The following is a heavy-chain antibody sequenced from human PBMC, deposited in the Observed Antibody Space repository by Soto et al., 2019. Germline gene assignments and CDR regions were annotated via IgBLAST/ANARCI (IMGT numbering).Heavy chain of an antibody. V-gene: IGHV1-69*08. CDR1: GGTFSSYT. Sequence: QVPLVQSGAEVKKPGSSVKVSCKASGGTFSSYTISWVRQAPGQGLEWMGRIIPILGIANYAQKFQGRVTITADKSTSTAYMELSSLRSEDTAVYYCARDLVSRGPYPGIAVAVPIYYFDYWGQGTLVTVSS. CDR2: IIPILGIA. J-gene: IGHJ4*02. D-gene: IGHD6-19*01. CDR3: ARDLVSRGPYPGIAVAVPIYYFDY.